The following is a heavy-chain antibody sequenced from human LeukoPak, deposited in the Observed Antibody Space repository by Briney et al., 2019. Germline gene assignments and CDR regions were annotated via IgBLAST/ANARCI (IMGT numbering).Heavy chain of an antibody. Sequence: GGSLRLSCAVSGITLSNYGMSWVRQAPGKGLEWVAGISDRGGSTNYADSVKGRFTVSRDDPKNTLWLQMNSLRAEDTAVYFCAKRGVVIRAIIVVGFHKEACYFDYWGRGALVTVSS. D-gene: IGHD2-15*01. CDR1: GITLSNYG. V-gene: IGHV3-23*01. CDR2: ISDRGGST. J-gene: IGHJ4*02. CDR3: AKRGVVIRAIIVVGFHKEACYFDY.